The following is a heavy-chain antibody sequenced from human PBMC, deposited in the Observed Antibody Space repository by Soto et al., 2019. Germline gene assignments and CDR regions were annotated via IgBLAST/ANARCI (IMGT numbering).Heavy chain of an antibody. J-gene: IGHJ4*02. CDR1: GGSISSSSYY. D-gene: IGHD6-6*01. CDR3: ASDPSRTQHSSSSYS. Sequence: SETLSLTCTVSGGSISSSSYYWGWIRQPPGKGLEWIGSIYYSGSTYYNPSLKSRVTISVDTSKNQFSLKLRSVTAADTAVYYCASDPSRTQHSSSSYSWGQGTLVTVSS. CDR2: IYYSGST. V-gene: IGHV4-39*07.